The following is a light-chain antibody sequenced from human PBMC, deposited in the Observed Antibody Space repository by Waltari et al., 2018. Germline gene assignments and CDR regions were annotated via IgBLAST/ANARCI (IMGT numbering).Light chain of an antibody. Sequence: QSALTQPASVSGSPGQSITISCTGSSSDIGDYNHVSWYQQHPGKAPKLMIYDVSSRPSAVSNRFFGSKSGTTASLTVSGLQAEDEAVYFCSSYSTSITPYVFGAGTKVTVL. CDR1: SSDIGDYNH. CDR2: DVS. V-gene: IGLV2-14*03. CDR3: SSYSTSITPYV. J-gene: IGLJ1*01.